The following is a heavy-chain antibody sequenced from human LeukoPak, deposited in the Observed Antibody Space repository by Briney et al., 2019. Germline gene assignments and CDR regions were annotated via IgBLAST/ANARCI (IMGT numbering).Heavy chain of an antibody. CDR2: IYTSGST. J-gene: IGHJ6*02. Sequence: SETLSLTCTVSGGSISSYYWSWIRQPAGKGLEWIGRIYTSGSTNYNPSLKSRATISVDTSKNQFSLKLSSVTAADTAVYYCARGYPACSGGSCSYYYGMDVWGQGTTVTVSS. V-gene: IGHV4-4*07. CDR1: GGSISSYY. D-gene: IGHD2-15*01. CDR3: ARGYPACSGGSCSYYYGMDV.